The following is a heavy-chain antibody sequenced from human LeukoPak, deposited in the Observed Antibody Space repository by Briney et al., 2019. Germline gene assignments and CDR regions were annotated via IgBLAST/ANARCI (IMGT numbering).Heavy chain of an antibody. CDR1: GGSISSGGYY. V-gene: IGHV4-31*03. CDR3: ARDSPPGSSSWYGLDY. Sequence: SQTLSLTCTVSGGSISSGGYYWSWIRQHPGKGLEWIGYIYYSGSTYYNPSLKSRVTISVDTSKNQFSLKLSSVTAADTAVYYCARDSPPGSSSWYGLDYWGQGTLVTASS. CDR2: IYYSGST. J-gene: IGHJ4*02. D-gene: IGHD6-13*01.